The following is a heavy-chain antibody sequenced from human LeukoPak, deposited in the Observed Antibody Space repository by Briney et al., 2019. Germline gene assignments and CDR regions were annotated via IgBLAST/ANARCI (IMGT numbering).Heavy chain of an antibody. CDR1: GYSFTTYR. V-gene: IGHV5-51*01. CDR3: ARQDIAARPPEGY. D-gene: IGHD6-6*01. J-gene: IGHJ4*02. Sequence: GESLKISCKGSGYSFTTYRIGWVRQMPGKGLEWMGVISPGDSDTRYSPSFQGQVTISADKSISTAYLQWSSLKASDTAMYYCARQDIAARPPEGYWGQGTLVIVSS. CDR2: ISPGDSDT.